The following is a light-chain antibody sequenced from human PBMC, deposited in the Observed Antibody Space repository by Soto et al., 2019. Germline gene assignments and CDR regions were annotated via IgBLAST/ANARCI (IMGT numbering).Light chain of an antibody. V-gene: IGLV2-14*01. Sequence: QSALTQPASVSGSPGQSITVSCTGSSSDIGYYNHVSWYQQHPGKAPKLIIYEVSNRPSGVSDRFSGSKSGNTASLTISGRQAEDGADYYCSSRSISNILPFGGGTKVTVL. CDR3: SSRSISNILP. J-gene: IGLJ2*01. CDR1: SSDIGYYNH. CDR2: EVS.